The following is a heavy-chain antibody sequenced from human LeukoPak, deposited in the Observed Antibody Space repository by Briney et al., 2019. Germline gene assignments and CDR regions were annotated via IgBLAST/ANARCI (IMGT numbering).Heavy chain of an antibody. D-gene: IGHD3-22*01. Sequence: ASVKVSCKASGYTFTSYGISWVRQAPGQGLEWMGWINPNSGGTNYAQKFQGRVTMTRDTSISTAYMELSRLRSDDTAVYYCARGGDYDPFDYWGQGTLVTVSS. CDR3: ARGGDYDPFDY. CDR2: INPNSGGT. V-gene: IGHV1-2*02. J-gene: IGHJ4*02. CDR1: GYTFTSYG.